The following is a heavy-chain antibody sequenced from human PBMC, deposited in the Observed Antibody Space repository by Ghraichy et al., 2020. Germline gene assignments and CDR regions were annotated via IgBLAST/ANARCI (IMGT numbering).Heavy chain of an antibody. CDR3: ARVAIYYYDSSENAFDI. D-gene: IGHD3-22*01. Sequence: ASVKVSCKASGYTFTGYYMHWVRQAPGQGLEWMGWINPNSGGTNYAQKFQGRVTMTRDTSISTAYMELSRLRSDDTAVYYCARVAIYYYDSSENAFDIWGQGTMVTVSS. V-gene: IGHV1-2*02. CDR2: INPNSGGT. CDR1: GYTFTGYY. J-gene: IGHJ3*02.